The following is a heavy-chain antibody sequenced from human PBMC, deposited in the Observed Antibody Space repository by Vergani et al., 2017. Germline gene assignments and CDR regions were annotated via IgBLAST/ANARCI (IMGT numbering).Heavy chain of an antibody. Sequence: EVQLLESGGDLVQPGGSLRLSCAASGFTFNHYAMNWVRQAPGKGLEGVSGISVSGGSTYYACSVKGRFTISRDSSKNTLYIQMNSLSAGDTAVDDCAKANPRNSGYDYLYYYHAMAVWGQGTTVTVSS. D-gene: IGHD5-12*01. CDR3: AKANPRNSGYDYLYYYHAMAV. CDR1: GFTFNHYA. V-gene: IGHV3-23*01. J-gene: IGHJ6*02. CDR2: ISVSGGST.